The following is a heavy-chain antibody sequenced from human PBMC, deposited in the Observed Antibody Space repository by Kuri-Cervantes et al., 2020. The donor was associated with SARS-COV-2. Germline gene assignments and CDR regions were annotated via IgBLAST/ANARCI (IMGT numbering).Heavy chain of an antibody. CDR3: AREGYYDSSGNYAATGMDV. D-gene: IGHD3-22*01. Sequence: GESLKISCVASGFTFSRYAIHCVRQAPGKGLEWVAVISDDAKKKYYADSVKGRFTISRDNSHSTMYLQMNSLRTEDTAVYFCAREGYYDSSGNYAATGMDVWGKGTTVTVSS. J-gene: IGHJ6*03. CDR1: GFTFSRYA. CDR2: ISDDAKKK. V-gene: IGHV3-30*04.